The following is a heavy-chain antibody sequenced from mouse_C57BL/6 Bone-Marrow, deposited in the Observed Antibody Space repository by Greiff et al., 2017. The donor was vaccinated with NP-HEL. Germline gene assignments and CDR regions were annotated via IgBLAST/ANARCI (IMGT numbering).Heavy chain of an antibody. CDR1: GYAFSSYW. CDR3: ARLWYYYAWFAY. CDR2: IYPGDGDT. Sequence: VKLQQSGAELVKPGASVKISCKASGYAFSSYWMNWVKQRPGKGLEWIGQIYPGDGDTNYNGKFKGKATLTADKSSSTAYMQLSSLTSEDSAVYFCARLWYYYAWFAYWGQGTLVTVSA. V-gene: IGHV1-80*01. D-gene: IGHD1-1*01. J-gene: IGHJ3*01.